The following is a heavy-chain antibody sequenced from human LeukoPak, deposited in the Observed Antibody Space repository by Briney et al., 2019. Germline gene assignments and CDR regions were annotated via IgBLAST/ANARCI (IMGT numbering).Heavy chain of an antibody. D-gene: IGHD2-15*01. CDR2: ISGSGGST. J-gene: IGHJ4*02. CDR1: GFTFSSYA. Sequence: ASLRLSCAASGFTFSSYAMSWVRQAPGKGLEWVSAISGSGGSTYYADSVKGRFTISRDNSKNTLYLQMNSLRAEDTAVYYCAKSRVVVAATFADYWGQGTLVTVSS. V-gene: IGHV3-23*01. CDR3: AKSRVVVAATFADY.